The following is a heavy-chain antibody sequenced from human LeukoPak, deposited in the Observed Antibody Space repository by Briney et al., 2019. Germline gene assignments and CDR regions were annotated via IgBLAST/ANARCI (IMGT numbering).Heavy chain of an antibody. J-gene: IGHJ4*02. CDR1: GGSFSGYY. D-gene: IGHD4-17*01. V-gene: IGHV4-34*01. CDR3: ARVFMTTVTTDY. CDR2: INHSGST. Sequence: KPSETLSLTCAVYGGSFSGYYWSWIRQPPGKGLEWIGEINHSGSTNYNPSLKSRVTISVDTSKNQFSLKLSSVTAADTAVYYCARVFMTTVTTDYWGQGTLVTVSS.